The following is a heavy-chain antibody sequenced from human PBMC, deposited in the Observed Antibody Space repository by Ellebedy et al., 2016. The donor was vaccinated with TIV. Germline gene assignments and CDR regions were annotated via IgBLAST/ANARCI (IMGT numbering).Heavy chain of an antibody. CDR3: AKLFMAGYCSGGSCDWFDP. CDR1: GFTFTTYT. J-gene: IGHJ5*02. CDR2: IGNTGNDL. V-gene: IGHV3-21*04. Sequence: GESLKISCTASGFTFTTYTMNWVRQAPGKGLEWVSSIGNTGNDLYYADSVKGRFTISRDNAKNSLYLQMNSLRAEDTAVYYCAKLFMAGYCSGGSCDWFDPWGQGTLVTVSS. D-gene: IGHD2-15*01.